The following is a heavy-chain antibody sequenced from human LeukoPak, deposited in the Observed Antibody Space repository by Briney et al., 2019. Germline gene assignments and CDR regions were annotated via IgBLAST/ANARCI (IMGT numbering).Heavy chain of an antibody. J-gene: IGHJ4*02. Sequence: ASVKVSCKASGYTFTRYYIHWLRQAPGQGLEWMGWINPHSGGTNYAQKFQGGVTMTRDTSITTAYMELSSLRSDDTAVYYCARDVGEYCSSTNCYASHYWGQGTLVTVSS. CDR3: ARDVGEYCSSTNCYASHY. D-gene: IGHD2-2*01. CDR2: INPHSGGT. V-gene: IGHV1-2*02. CDR1: GYTFTRYY.